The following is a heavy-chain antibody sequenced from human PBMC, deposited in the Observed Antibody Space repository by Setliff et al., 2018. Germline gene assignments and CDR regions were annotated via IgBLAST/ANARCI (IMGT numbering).Heavy chain of an antibody. J-gene: IGHJ6*03. V-gene: IGHV4-4*07. CDR1: GGSIGSYY. CDR2: IYTTGST. Sequence: KTSETLSLTCTVSGGSIGSYYWTWIRQPAGRGLEWIGRIYTTGSTNFNPSLNSRVTMSLDKSKNQFSLKLSSVTAADSAVYFCARVRIVPYCMDVWGKGTTVAV. CDR3: ARVRIVPYCMDV. D-gene: IGHD2-15*01.